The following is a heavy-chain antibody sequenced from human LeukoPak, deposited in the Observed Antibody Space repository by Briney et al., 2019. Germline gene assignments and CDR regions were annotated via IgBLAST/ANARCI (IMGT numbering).Heavy chain of an antibody. V-gene: IGHV1-18*01. Sequence: ASVKVSCKASGYTFTSYGISWVRQAPGQGLEWMGWISAYNGNTNYAQKLQGRVTMTTDTSTSTAYMELRSLRSDDTAVYYCAKMPIEQQWLVNYYYYYGMDVWGQGTTVTVSS. CDR1: GYTFTSYG. J-gene: IGHJ6*02. CDR3: AKMPIEQQWLVNYYYYYGMDV. CDR2: ISAYNGNT. D-gene: IGHD6-19*01.